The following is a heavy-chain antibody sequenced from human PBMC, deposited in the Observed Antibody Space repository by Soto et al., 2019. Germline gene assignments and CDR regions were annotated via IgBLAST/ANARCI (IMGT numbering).Heavy chain of an antibody. V-gene: IGHV1-69*08. CDR3: ARDRALTAVYYFDY. J-gene: IGHJ4*02. Sequence: QVQLVQSGAEVKKPGSSVKVSCKASGGTFSSYTISGVRQAPGQGLEWMGRIIPILGIANYAQKFQGRVTITADKSTSTAYMELSSLRSEDTAVYYCARDRALTAVYYFDYWGQGTLVTVSS. D-gene: IGHD2-21*02. CDR2: IIPILGIA. CDR1: GGTFSSYT.